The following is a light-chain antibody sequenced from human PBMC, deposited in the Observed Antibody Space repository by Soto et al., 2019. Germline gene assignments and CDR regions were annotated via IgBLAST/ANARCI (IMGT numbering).Light chain of an antibody. CDR1: SSNIGSNY. J-gene: IGLJ7*01. CDR3: AAWDDSLSGPV. CDR2: RNN. Sequence: QAVVTQPPSASGTPGQRVTISCSGSSSNIGSNYVYWYQQLPGTAPKLLIYRNNQRPSGVPDRFSGSKSGTSASLAISGLRSEDEAHYYCAAWDDSLSGPVFGGGTQLTVL. V-gene: IGLV1-47*01.